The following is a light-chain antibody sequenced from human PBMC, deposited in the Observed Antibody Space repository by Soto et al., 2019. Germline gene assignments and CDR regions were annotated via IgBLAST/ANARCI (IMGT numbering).Light chain of an antibody. CDR1: QSVLYSSNNENY. Sequence: DIVMTQSPDSLAMSLGERATINYKSSQSVLYSSNNENYLAWYQQKSGQPPKLLIYWASTRESGVPDRFSGSGSGTDFTLTISSLQAADVAVYYCQQYYSSPWTFGQGTKVDIK. V-gene: IGKV4-1*01. J-gene: IGKJ1*01. CDR2: WAS. CDR3: QQYYSSPWT.